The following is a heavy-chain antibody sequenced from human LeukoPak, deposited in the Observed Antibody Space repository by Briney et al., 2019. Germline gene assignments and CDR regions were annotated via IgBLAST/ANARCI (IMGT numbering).Heavy chain of an antibody. D-gene: IGHD5-24*01. CDR1: GGTFSSYA. CDR3: ARASRRVTRDGYNFHYYFDY. Sequence: ASVKVSCKASGGTFSSYAISWVRQAPGQGLEWMGWMNPNSGNTGYAQKFQGRVTMTRNTSISTAYMELSSLRSEDTAVYYCARASRRVTRDGYNFHYYFDYWGQGTLVTVSS. V-gene: IGHV1-8*02. CDR2: MNPNSGNT. J-gene: IGHJ4*02.